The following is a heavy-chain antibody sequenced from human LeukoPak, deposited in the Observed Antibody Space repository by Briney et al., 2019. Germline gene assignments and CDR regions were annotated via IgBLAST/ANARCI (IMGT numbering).Heavy chain of an antibody. Sequence: GGSLRLSCAASRFTFSSYVIHWVRQAPGKGLEWVAFIRYEGSKKNYADSVKGRFTISRDNSKNTLYLQMNSLRAEDTAVYYCARDLGKIGGNSSPFDYWGQGTLVTVSS. J-gene: IGHJ4*02. D-gene: IGHD4-23*01. CDR3: ARDLGKIGGNSSPFDY. CDR2: IRYEGSKK. CDR1: RFTFSSYV. V-gene: IGHV3-30*02.